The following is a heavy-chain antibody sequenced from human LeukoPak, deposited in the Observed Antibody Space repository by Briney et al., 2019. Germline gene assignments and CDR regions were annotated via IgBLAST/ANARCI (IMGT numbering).Heavy chain of an antibody. J-gene: IGHJ3*02. Sequence: LSLTCAVYGGSFSGYYWSWVRQAPGKGLEWISYISSSGRTTYYVDSVKGRFTISRDNAQNSLYLQMNSLRAEDTAVYYCARKGKQLVEPDGAFDIWGQGTMVTVSS. D-gene: IGHD6-6*01. V-gene: IGHV3-11*04. CDR1: GGSFSGYY. CDR3: ARKGKQLVEPDGAFDI. CDR2: ISSSGRTT.